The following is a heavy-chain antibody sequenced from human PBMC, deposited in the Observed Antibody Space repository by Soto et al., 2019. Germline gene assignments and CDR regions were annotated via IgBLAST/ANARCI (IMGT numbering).Heavy chain of an antibody. CDR2: INPSGGST. Sequence: ASVKVSCKASGYTFTSYYMHWVRQAPGQGLEWMGIINPSGGSTSYAQKFQGRVTMTRDTSTSTVYMELSSLRSEDTAVYYCARDENWELLQSYYYYYYGMDVWGQGTTVTVSS. J-gene: IGHJ6*02. CDR1: GYTFTSYY. V-gene: IGHV1-46*01. CDR3: ARDENWELLQSYYYYYYGMDV. D-gene: IGHD1-26*01.